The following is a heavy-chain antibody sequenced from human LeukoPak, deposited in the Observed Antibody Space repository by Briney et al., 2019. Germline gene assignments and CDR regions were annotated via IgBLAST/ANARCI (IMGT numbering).Heavy chain of an antibody. CDR3: ARGSVLVALDY. Sequence: SETLSLTCTVSGGPISSGSYYWSWVRQPAGKGLEWIGYIYYSGSTNYNPSLKSRVTISVDTSKNQFSLKLNSVTAADTAVYYCARGSVLVALDYWGQGTLVTVSS. D-gene: IGHD3-3*01. CDR1: GGPISSGSYY. J-gene: IGHJ4*02. CDR2: IYYSGST. V-gene: IGHV4-61*10.